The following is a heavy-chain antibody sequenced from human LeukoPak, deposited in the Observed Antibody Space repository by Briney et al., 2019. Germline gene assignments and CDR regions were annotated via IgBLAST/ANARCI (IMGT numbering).Heavy chain of an antibody. CDR2: IYYSGST. V-gene: IGHV4-59*01. Sequence: SETLSLTCTVSGGSISSYYWSWIRQPPGKGLEWIGYIYYSGSTNYNPSLKSRVTISVDTSKNQFSLKLSSVTAADTAVYYCARGSSAPGYFDYWGQGTLVSVSS. CDR1: GGSISSYY. J-gene: IGHJ4*02. D-gene: IGHD1-26*01. CDR3: ARGSSAPGYFDY.